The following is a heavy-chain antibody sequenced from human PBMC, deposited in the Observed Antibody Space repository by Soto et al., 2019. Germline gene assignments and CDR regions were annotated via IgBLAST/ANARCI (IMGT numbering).Heavy chain of an antibody. D-gene: IGHD2-2*01. CDR2: MNPNSGNT. V-gene: IGHV1-8*02. Sequence: ASVKVSCKASGYTFTSYDINWVRQATGQGLEWMGWMNPNSGNTGYAQKFQGRVTMTRNTSISTAYMELSSLRSEDTAVYYGARSDIVVVPAAQISSNGFDPWGQGTLVTVSS. CDR3: ARSDIVVVPAAQISSNGFDP. CDR1: GYTFTSYD. J-gene: IGHJ5*02.